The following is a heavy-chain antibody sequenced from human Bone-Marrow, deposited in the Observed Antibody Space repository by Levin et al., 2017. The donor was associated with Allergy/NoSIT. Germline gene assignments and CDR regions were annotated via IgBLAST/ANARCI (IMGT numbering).Heavy chain of an antibody. Sequence: GESLKISCKSSGYTFVSYYIHWVRQAPGQGLEWMGWINPNNGGTNYAEKFQGRVTMTRATSISTAYMELNRLISDDTAVYYCARGSRTTKCHDCYLHYWRQGSLVTVAS. V-gene: IGHV1-2*02. CDR1: GYTFVSYY. D-gene: IGHD1-7*01. J-gene: IGHJ4*02. CDR2: INPNNGGT. CDR3: ARGSRTTKCHDCYLHY.